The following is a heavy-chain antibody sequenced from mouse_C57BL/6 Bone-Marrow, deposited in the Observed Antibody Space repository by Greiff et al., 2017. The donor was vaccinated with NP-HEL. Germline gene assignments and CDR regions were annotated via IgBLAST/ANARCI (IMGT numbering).Heavy chain of an antibody. CDR1: GYTFTDYY. CDR3: ASLGGSSRYWYFDV. D-gene: IGHD1-1*01. CDR2: INPYNGGT. Sequence: VQLQQSGPVLVKPGASVKMSCKASGYTFTDYYMNWVKQSHGKSLEWIGVINPYNGGTSYNQKFKGKATLTVDKSSSTAYMELNSLTSEDSAVYYCASLGGSSRYWYFDVWGTGTTVTVSS. V-gene: IGHV1-19*01. J-gene: IGHJ1*03.